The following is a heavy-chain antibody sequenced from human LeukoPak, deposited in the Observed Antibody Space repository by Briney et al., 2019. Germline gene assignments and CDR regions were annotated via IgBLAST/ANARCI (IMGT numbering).Heavy chain of an antibody. Sequence: PGGSLRLSCAASGFTFSSYWMSWVRQAPGKGLEWVANVKQDGSEKYYVDSVKGRFTISRDNAKNSLYLQMTSLRAEDTAVYYCARETAAATSWFDPWGQGTLVTVSS. J-gene: IGHJ5*02. D-gene: IGHD6-13*01. V-gene: IGHV3-7*03. CDR2: VKQDGSEK. CDR3: ARETAAATSWFDP. CDR1: GFTFSSYW.